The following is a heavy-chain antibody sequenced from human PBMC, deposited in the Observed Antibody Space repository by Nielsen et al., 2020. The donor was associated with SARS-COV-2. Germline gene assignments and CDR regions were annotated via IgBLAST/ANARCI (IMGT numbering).Heavy chain of an antibody. J-gene: IGHJ6*02. V-gene: IGHV1-2*06. CDR2: INPNSGGT. Sequence: ASVKVSCKASGYTFTGYYMHWVRQAPGQGLEWMGRINPNSGGTNYAQKFQGRVTMTRDTSISTAYMELSSLRAEDTAVYYCAKTGDYFVVVPAATLDVWGQGTTVTVSS. CDR3: AKTGDYFVVVPAATLDV. CDR1: GYTFTGYY. D-gene: IGHD2-2*01.